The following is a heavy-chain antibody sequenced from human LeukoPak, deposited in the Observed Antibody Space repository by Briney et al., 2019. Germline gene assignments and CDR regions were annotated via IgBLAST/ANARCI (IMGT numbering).Heavy chain of an antibody. V-gene: IGHV3-9*01. Sequence: GGSLRLSCAASGFTFDDYAMHWVRQAPGKGLEWVSGISWNSGSIGYADSVKGRFTISRDNAKNSLYLQMNSLRAEDTALYYCAKDIDTAMARGAFDIWGQGTMVTVSS. CDR3: AKDIDTAMARGAFDI. CDR2: ISWNSGSI. D-gene: IGHD5-18*01. J-gene: IGHJ3*02. CDR1: GFTFDDYA.